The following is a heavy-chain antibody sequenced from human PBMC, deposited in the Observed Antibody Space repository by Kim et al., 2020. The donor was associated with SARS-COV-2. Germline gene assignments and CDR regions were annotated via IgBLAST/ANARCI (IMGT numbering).Heavy chain of an antibody. CDR1: GFTFTSSA. Sequence: SVKVSCKASGFTFTSSAVQWVRQARGQRLEWIGWIVVGSGNTNYAQKFQERVTITRDMSTSTAYMELSSLRSEDTAVYYCAAEVLSGGAPSPGSGFDPWGQGTLVTVSS. CDR2: IVVGSGNT. CDR3: AAEVLSGGAPSPGSGFDP. V-gene: IGHV1-58*01. J-gene: IGHJ5*02. D-gene: IGHD1-26*01.